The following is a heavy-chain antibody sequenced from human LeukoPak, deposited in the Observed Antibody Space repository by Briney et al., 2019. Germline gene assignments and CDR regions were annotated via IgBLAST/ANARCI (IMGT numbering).Heavy chain of an antibody. J-gene: IGHJ6*02. D-gene: IGHD2-2*01. Sequence: ASVRVSCKASGYTFTGYYMHWVRQAPGQGLEWMGWINPTTSGANYAQKFQGRVNMTRDTSISTAYMELSRLRSDDTAVYHCARGSDIVVVPAAAHYYYYYGMDVWGQGATVTV. V-gene: IGHV1-2*02. CDR3: ARGSDIVVVPAAAHYYYYYGMDV. CDR1: GYTFTGYY. CDR2: INPTTSGA.